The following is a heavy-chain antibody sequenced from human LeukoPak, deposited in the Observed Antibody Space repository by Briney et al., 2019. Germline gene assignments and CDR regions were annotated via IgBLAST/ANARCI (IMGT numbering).Heavy chain of an antibody. CDR1: GFTFSSYS. CDR2: ISSSSSYI. CDR3: AKDILMVRGVIPYYMDV. D-gene: IGHD3-10*01. V-gene: IGHV3-21*01. J-gene: IGHJ6*03. Sequence: KPGGSLRLSCAASGFTFSSYSMNWVRQAPGKGLEWVSSISSSSSYIYYADSVKGRFTISRDNAKNTLYLQMNSLRAEDTAVYYCAKDILMVRGVIPYYMDVWGKGTTVTVSS.